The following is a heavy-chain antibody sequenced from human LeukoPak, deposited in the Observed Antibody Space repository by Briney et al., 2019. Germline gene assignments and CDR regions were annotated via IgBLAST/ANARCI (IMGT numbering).Heavy chain of an antibody. V-gene: IGHV3-48*01. D-gene: IGHD2-21*02. CDR1: GFTFSSYS. J-gene: IGHJ4*02. CDR2: ISSSSSTI. Sequence: GGSLRLSCAASGFTFSSYSMNWVRQAPGKGLEWVSYISSSSSTIYYADSVKGRFTISRDNAKNSLYLQMNSLRAEDTAVYYCAKDRYCGGDCRIDYWGQGTLVTVSS. CDR3: AKDRYCGGDCRIDY.